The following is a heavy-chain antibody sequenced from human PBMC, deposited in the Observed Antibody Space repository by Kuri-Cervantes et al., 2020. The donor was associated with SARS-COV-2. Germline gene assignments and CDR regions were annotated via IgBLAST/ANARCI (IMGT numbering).Heavy chain of an antibody. CDR1: GGTFSSYA. D-gene: IGHD6-19*01. J-gene: IGHJ4*02. V-gene: IGHV1-69*04. CDR2: IIPILGTA. CDR3: ARDKGGYSSGSFDY. Sequence: AVKVSSSASGGTFSSYAISWLRQATGQGLEWMGRIIPILGTANYAQKFQGRVTITADKSTSTAYMELSSLRSGDTAVYYCARDKGGYSSGSFDYWGQGTLVTVSS.